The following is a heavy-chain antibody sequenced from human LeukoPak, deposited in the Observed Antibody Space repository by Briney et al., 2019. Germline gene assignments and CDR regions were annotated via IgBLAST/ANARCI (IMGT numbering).Heavy chain of an antibody. CDR3: AKGPRYNWNDFGDAFNI. D-gene: IGHD1-1*01. V-gene: IGHV3-9*01. CDR2: ITWNGGNK. Sequence: GKSLRLSCAASGFTFDDYAMLWVRQAPGKGLEWVSSITWNGGNKGYADSVKGRFTISRDNAKNSLYLQMNSLRGEDTALYYCAKGPRYNWNDFGDAFNIWGQGTMVTLSS. CDR1: GFTFDDYA. J-gene: IGHJ3*02.